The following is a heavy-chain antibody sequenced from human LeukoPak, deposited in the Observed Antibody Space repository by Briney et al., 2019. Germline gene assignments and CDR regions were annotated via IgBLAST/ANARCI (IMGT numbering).Heavy chain of an antibody. Sequence: GGSLRLSCAASGFTFDDYAMHWVRQAPGKGLEWVSGISGSGGSTYYADSVKGRFTISRDNSKNTLYLQMNSLRAEDTAVYYCAKDRVGGGSCHDYWGQGTLVTVSS. CDR2: ISGSGGST. V-gene: IGHV3-23*01. CDR3: AKDRVGGGSCHDY. D-gene: IGHD2-15*01. CDR1: GFTFDDYA. J-gene: IGHJ4*02.